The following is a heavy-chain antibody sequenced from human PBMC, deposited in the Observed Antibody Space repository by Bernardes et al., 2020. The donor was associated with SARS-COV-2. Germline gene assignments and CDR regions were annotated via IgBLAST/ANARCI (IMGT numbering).Heavy chain of an antibody. Sequence: GGSLRLSCAASGFTFSSYWMSWVRQAPGKGLEWVANIKQDGSEKYYVDSVKGRFTISRDNAKNSLYLQMNSLRAEDTAVYYCARDGFGGGYSGYDPLYYYYYGMDVWGQGTTVTVSS. CDR1: GFTFSSYW. CDR3: ARDGFGGGYSGYDPLYYYYYGMDV. D-gene: IGHD5-12*01. J-gene: IGHJ6*02. CDR2: IKQDGSEK. V-gene: IGHV3-7*01.